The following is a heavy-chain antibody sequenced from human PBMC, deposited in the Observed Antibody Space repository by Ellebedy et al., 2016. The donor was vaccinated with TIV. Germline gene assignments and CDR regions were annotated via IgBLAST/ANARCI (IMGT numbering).Heavy chain of an antibody. D-gene: IGHD3-22*01. J-gene: IGHJ4*02. V-gene: IGHV3-30*18. CDR3: AKEVGDDSSTYYPSY. Sequence: PGGSLRLSCAASGFTFSNYGMHWVRQAPGKGLEWVAVISKDGTYKYYPDSWKGRFTIPRDHSKNTVYLQMNSLRAEDTAVYYCAKEVGDDSSTYYPSYWGQGTLVTVSS. CDR2: ISKDGTYK. CDR1: GFTFSNYG.